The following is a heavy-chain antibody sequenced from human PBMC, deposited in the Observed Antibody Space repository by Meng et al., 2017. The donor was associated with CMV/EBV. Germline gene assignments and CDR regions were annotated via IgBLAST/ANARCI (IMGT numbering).Heavy chain of an antibody. V-gene: IGHV1-69*01. CDR1: GGTFSSYA. CDR2: IIPIFGTA. D-gene: IGHD3-22*01. Sequence: VQLVQSGAEVKKPGSSVKVSCKASGGTFSSYAISWVRQAPGQGLEWMGGIIPIFGTANYAQKFQGRVTITADESTSTAYMELSSLRSEDTAVYYCARGRIWNYYDSSGYNFDYWGQGTLVTVSS. CDR3: ARGRIWNYYDSSGYNFDY. J-gene: IGHJ4*02.